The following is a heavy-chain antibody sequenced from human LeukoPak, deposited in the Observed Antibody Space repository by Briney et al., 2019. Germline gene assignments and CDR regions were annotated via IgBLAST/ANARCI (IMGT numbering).Heavy chain of an antibody. CDR1: GYTFTIYG. D-gene: IGHD1-26*01. CDR2: ISGLTGAT. Sequence: GASVKVSCKASGYTFTIYGMSWVRQAPGQRLEWMGWISGLTGATNYAQKFQGRLSMTIDTSTNTTYMDLRTVTSDDTAIYYCARALPGAATAHNWFDPWGQGTLVTVSS. V-gene: IGHV1-18*01. CDR3: ARALPGAATAHNWFDP. J-gene: IGHJ5*02.